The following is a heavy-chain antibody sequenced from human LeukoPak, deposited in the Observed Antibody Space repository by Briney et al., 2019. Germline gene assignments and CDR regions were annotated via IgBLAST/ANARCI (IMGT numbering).Heavy chain of an antibody. Sequence: GGSLRLSCAASGFTFIDYDMRWARQVIGKGLEWVSAIGIRGNTHNSGSVKGRFTISRENAESSLYLQTNSLRAEDTAVYDCARGGIQVSGIDEFDYWGQGTLVTVSS. J-gene: IGHJ4*02. CDR1: GFTFIDYD. CDR2: IGIRGNT. CDR3: ARGGIQVSGIDEFDY. V-gene: IGHV3-13*01. D-gene: IGHD6-19*01.